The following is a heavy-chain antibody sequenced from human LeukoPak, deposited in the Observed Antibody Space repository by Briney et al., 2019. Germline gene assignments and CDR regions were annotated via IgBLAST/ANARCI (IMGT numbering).Heavy chain of an antibody. CDR2: IYSDGSRT. V-gene: IGHV3-74*01. Sequence: PGGSLRLSCAGSGFTLSSNWMHWVRQGPGKGLVWVSRIYSDGSRTNYADSVKGRFTISGDNAKNTLYIQMNSLRAEDTAVYYCARDGLALTAAAFDIWGQGTMVTVSS. CDR3: ARDGLALTAAAFDI. CDR1: GFTLSSNW. D-gene: IGHD7-27*01. J-gene: IGHJ3*02.